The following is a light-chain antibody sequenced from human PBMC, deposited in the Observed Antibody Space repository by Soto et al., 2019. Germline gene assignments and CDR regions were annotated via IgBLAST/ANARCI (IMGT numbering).Light chain of an antibody. CDR3: SSYTSSSTLAWV. V-gene: IGLV2-14*01. CDR1: SSDVGGYNY. J-gene: IGLJ3*02. CDR2: EVS. Sequence: QSALTQPASVSGCPGQSITISCTGTSSDVGGYNYVSWYQQHPGKAPKLMIYEVSNRPSGVSNRFSGSKSGNTASLTISGLQAEDEADYYCSSYTSSSTLAWVFGGGTKVTVL.